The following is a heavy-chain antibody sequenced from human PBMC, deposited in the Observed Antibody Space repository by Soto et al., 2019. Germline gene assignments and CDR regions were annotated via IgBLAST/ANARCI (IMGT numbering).Heavy chain of an antibody. D-gene: IGHD6-19*01. CDR3: ARDGSGFHWYFDV. V-gene: IGHV6-1*01. J-gene: IGHJ2*01. Sequence: QVQLQQSGPGLVKPSQTLSLMCDISGDSVSSVTATWSWIRQSPSRGLGWLGRTYYRSKWYYDYEVSVKSRIVITPDTSKNQLTLDLNSVTPEDTAVYFCARDGSGFHWYFDVWGRGTLVTVSS. CDR2: TYYRSKWYY. CDR1: GDSVSSVTAT.